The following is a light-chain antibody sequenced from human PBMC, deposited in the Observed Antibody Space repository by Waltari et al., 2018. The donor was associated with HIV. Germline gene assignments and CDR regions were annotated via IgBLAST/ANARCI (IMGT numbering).Light chain of an antibody. Sequence: QSALTQPASVSGSPGQSITIFCIGTSSDISAYNSVAWYQQHPGKAPKLIFEGSSSRPRDVSARFSGSKSGNTASLTISGLQDDDESDYYCSSYTTTATLVFGTGTKVTVL. V-gene: IGLV2-14*01. CDR3: SSYTTTATLV. J-gene: IGLJ1*01. CDR1: SSDISAYNS. CDR2: GSS.